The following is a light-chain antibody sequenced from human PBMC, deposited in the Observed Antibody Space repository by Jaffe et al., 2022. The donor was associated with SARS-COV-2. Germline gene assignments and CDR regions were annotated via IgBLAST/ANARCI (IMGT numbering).Light chain of an antibody. J-gene: IGLJ1*01. Sequence: QSALTQPASVSGSPGQSITISCTGTNSDVGGSNSVSWYRHHPGKAPQVVIYAVSSRPSGISSRFSGSKSDNTASLTISGLQAEDEADYYCSSYTNNIRLYVFGTGTKVTVL. V-gene: IGLV2-14*03. CDR1: NSDVGGSNS. CDR2: AVS. CDR3: SSYTNNIRLYV.